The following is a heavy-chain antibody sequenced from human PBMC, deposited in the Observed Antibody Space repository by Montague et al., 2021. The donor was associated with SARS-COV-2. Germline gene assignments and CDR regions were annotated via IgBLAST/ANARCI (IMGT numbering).Heavy chain of an antibody. CDR2: IYNNGNT. Sequence: SETLSLTCTVSGGSISSYHWSWIRQPPGKGLEWIGYIYNNGNTNYSPSLKSRLTISVDTSKNQLSLKLNSVTAADTAVYYCARDRGNLYYGSGSYNMDVWGQGTTVTVSS. CDR1: GGSISSYH. D-gene: IGHD3-10*01. J-gene: IGHJ6*02. V-gene: IGHV4-59*01. CDR3: ARDRGNLYYGSGSYNMDV.